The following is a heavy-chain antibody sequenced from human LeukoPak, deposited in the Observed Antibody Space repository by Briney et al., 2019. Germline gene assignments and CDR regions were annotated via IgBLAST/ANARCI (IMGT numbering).Heavy chain of an antibody. CDR1: GFTFSTYA. CDR2: ISYDGSSK. V-gene: IGHV3-30*04. Sequence: GGSLRLSCAASGFTFSTYAMHWVRQAPGKGLEWVAVISYDGSSKYYADSVKGRFTISRDNSKNTLYLQMNTLRAEDTAVYYCARGPIQLWLIYFDYWGQGTLVTVSS. CDR3: ARGPIQLWLIYFDY. D-gene: IGHD5-18*01. J-gene: IGHJ4*02.